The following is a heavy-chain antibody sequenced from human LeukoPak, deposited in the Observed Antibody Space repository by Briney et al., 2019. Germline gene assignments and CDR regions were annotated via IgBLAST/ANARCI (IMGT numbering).Heavy chain of an antibody. J-gene: IGHJ4*02. CDR3: ARRAGAYSHPYDY. CDR1: GFTVSSNS. CDR2: IYSDNT. Sequence: GSLRLSCAASGFTVSSNSMSWVRQAPGKGLEWVSFIYSDNTHYSDSVKGRFTISRDNSKNTLYLQMNSLRAEDTAVYYCARRAGAYSHPYDYWGQGTLVTVSS. V-gene: IGHV3-53*01. D-gene: IGHD4/OR15-4a*01.